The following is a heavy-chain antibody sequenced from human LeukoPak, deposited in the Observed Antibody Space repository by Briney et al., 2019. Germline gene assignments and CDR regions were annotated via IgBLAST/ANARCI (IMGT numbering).Heavy chain of an antibody. CDR3: ASHRDDSSGPTDPDAFDI. V-gene: IGHV4-59*08. J-gene: IGHJ3*02. Sequence: PSETLSLTCTVSGDSISTYYWSWIRQPPGKGLEWIGYIHYSGYTNSNPSLKSRVTISVDTSKNQFSLNLSSVTAADTAVYYCASHRDDSSGPTDPDAFDIWGQGTMVTVSS. CDR2: IHYSGYT. CDR1: GDSISTYY. D-gene: IGHD3-22*01.